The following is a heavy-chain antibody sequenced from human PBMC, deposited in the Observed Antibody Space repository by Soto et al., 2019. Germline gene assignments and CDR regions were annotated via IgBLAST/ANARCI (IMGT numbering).Heavy chain of an antibody. V-gene: IGHV3-23*01. CDR2: ISSGGGTT. J-gene: IGHJ4*02. Sequence: EVHLLESGGGFLQPGGSLRLSCAASGFSFSIFAMNWVRQAPGKGLEWVSTISSGGGTTLYADSVKGRFTISRDNSKNTVSLQMNSLRAEDTAVYYCVRGYSYVWGQGTLVTLSS. D-gene: IGHD5-18*01. CDR1: GFSFSIFA. CDR3: VRGYSYV.